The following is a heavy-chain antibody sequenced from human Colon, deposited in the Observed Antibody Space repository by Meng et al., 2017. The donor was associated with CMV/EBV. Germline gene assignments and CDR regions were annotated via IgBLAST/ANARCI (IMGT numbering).Heavy chain of an antibody. CDR3: ARMFAASSGWFDP. V-gene: IGHV1-46*01. D-gene: IGHD6-6*01. Sequence: ASVKVSCKASGNILSGDYIHWVRQAPGQGLDWVGMVSLTGERPKYAQKFQGRVTMTRDTSTSTFYMELSSLVSEDTAVYYCARMFAASSGWFDPWGQGTRVTVSS. J-gene: IGHJ5*02. CDR2: VSLTGERP. CDR1: GNILSGDY.